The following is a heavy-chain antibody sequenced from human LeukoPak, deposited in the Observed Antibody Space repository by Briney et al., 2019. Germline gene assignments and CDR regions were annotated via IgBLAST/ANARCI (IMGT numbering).Heavy chain of an antibody. CDR3: ATGAYLYSSSLVRYFQH. V-gene: IGHV3-48*04. Sequence: GGSLRLSCAASGFTFSSYAMHWVRQAPGKGLEWVSYISSSSSTIYYADSVKGRFTISRDNAKNSLYLQMNSLRAEDTAVYYCATGAYLYSSSLVRYFQHWGQGTLVTVSS. J-gene: IGHJ1*01. CDR2: ISSSSSTI. D-gene: IGHD6-13*01. CDR1: GFTFSSYA.